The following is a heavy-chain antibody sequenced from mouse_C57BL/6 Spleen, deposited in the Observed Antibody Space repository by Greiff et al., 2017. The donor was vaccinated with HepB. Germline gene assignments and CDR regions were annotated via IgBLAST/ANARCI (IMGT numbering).Heavy chain of an antibody. CDR2: ISNGGGST. J-gene: IGHJ1*03. Sequence: EVHLVESGGGLVQPGGSLKLSCAASGFTFSDYYMYWVRQTPEKRLEWVAYISNGGGSTYYPDTVKGRFTISRDNAKNTLYLQMSRLKSEDTAMYYCARRGYYLYWYFDVWGTGTTVTVSS. D-gene: IGHD2-12*01. CDR3: ARRGYYLYWYFDV. V-gene: IGHV5-12*01. CDR1: GFTFSDYY.